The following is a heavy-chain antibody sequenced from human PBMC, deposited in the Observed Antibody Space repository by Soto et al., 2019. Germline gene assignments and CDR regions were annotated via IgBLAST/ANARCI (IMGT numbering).Heavy chain of an antibody. CDR3: TRAAWFPYLSFY. D-gene: IGHD3-10*01. J-gene: IGHJ4*02. CDR2: ISSSGSTA. V-gene: IGHV3-48*03. Sequence: QPGGSLRLSCAASGFTFSRFELHWVRQAPGKGLEWISYISSSGSTAYYAASVEGRFTISRDNANNSVYLQMDSLRAEDTALYYCTRAAWFPYLSFYWGQGALVTVSA. CDR1: GFTFSRFE.